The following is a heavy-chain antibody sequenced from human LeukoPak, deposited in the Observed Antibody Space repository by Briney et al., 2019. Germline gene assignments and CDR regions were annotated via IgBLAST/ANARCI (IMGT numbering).Heavy chain of an antibody. CDR3: ARVGIYYDSSGYQYYFDY. D-gene: IGHD3-22*01. CDR1: GFTVGSNY. Sequence: GGSLRLSCAASGFTVGSNYMSWVRQAPGKGLEWVSVIYSGGSTYYADSVKGRFTISRDNSKNTLYLQMNSLRAEDTAVYYCARVGIYYDSSGYQYYFDYWGQGTLVTVSS. CDR2: IYSGGST. J-gene: IGHJ4*02. V-gene: IGHV3-66*01.